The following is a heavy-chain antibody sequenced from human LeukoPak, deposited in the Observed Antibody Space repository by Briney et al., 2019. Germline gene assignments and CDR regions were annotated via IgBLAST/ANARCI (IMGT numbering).Heavy chain of an antibody. V-gene: IGHV3-48*01. CDR3: AKSPTSSGSYYIPLYFDY. CDR2: IGSSSSSI. D-gene: IGHD3-10*01. Sequence: GESLRLSCAASGFTFSSYSMNWVRQAPGKGLEWVSYIGSSSSSIYYADSVKGRFTISRDNSKNTLYLQMNSLRAEDTAVYYCAKSPTSSGSYYIPLYFDYWGQGTLVTVSS. CDR1: GFTFSSYS. J-gene: IGHJ4*02.